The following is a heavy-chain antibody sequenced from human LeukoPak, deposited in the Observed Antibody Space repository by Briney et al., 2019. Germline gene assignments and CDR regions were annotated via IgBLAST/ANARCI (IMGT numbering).Heavy chain of an antibody. CDR3: ARGYNSGYSYYFDY. V-gene: IGHV1-2*02. D-gene: IGHD3-22*01. J-gene: IGHJ4*02. CDR1: GYTFTGYY. CDR2: IYPYSGGT. Sequence: VASVKVSCKASGYTFTGYYMHWVRQAPGQGLEWMGWIYPYSGGTNYAQKFQGRVTMTRDTSISTAYMELSRLTLDDTAVYYCARGYNSGYSYYFDYWGQGTLVTVSS.